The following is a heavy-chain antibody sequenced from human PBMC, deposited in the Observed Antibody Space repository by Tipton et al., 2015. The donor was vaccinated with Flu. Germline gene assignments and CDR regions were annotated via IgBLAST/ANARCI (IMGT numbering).Heavy chain of an antibody. CDR2: LYASGTT. Sequence: TLSLTCTVSGGSISNYYWNWIRQPAGKGLEWVGRLYASGTTNYNPSLKSRVTMSVDTSKNQFSRKMSSVTAADTAVYYCARWARGGNGFDVWGQGTMVTVSS. CDR3: ARWARGGNGFDV. V-gene: IGHV4-4*07. CDR1: GGSISNYY. D-gene: IGHD3-16*01. J-gene: IGHJ3*01.